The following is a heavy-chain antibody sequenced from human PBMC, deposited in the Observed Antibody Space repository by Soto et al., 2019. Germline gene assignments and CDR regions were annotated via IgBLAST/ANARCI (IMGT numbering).Heavy chain of an antibody. CDR1: GFTFSSYW. J-gene: IGHJ4*02. Sequence: GGSLRLSCAASGFTFSSYWMSWVRQAPGKGLEWVANIKQDGSEKYYVDSVKGRFTISRDNAKNSLYLQMNSLRAEGTAVYYCARDYYDFWSGPDYWGQGTLVTVSS. CDR3: ARDYYDFWSGPDY. CDR2: IKQDGSEK. D-gene: IGHD3-3*01. V-gene: IGHV3-7*01.